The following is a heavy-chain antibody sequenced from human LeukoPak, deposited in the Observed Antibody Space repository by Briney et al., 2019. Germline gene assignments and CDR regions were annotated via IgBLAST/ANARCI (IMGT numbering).Heavy chain of an antibody. D-gene: IGHD3-3*01. Sequence: GGSLRLSCAASGFTFSSYAMHWVRQAPGKGLEWVAVISYDGSNKYYADSVKGRFTISRDNSKNTLYLQMNSLRVEDTAVYFCAKGLSASGRLNAFDLWGQGTMVTVSS. CDR2: ISYDGSNK. CDR3: AKGLSASGRLNAFDL. V-gene: IGHV3-30-3*01. CDR1: GFTFSSYA. J-gene: IGHJ3*01.